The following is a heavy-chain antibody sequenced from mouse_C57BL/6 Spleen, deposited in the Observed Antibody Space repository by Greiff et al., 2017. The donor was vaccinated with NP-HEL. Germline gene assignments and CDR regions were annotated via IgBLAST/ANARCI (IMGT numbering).Heavy chain of an antibody. J-gene: IGHJ2*01. CDR3: ARHEARRGYYFDY. CDR2: ISSGGSYT. CDR1: GFTFSSYG. V-gene: IGHV5-6*02. D-gene: IGHD3-1*01. Sequence: DVMLVESGGDLVKPGGSLKLSCAASGFTFSSYGMSWVRQTPDKRLEWVATISSGGSYTYYPDSVKGRFTISRDNAKNTLYLQMSSLKSEDTAMYYCARHEARRGYYFDYWGQGTTLTVSS.